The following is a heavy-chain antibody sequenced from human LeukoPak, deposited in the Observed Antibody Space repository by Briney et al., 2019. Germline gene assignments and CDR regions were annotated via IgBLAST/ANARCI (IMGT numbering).Heavy chain of an antibody. V-gene: IGHV1-69*04. Sequence: SVKVSCKASGGTSNSHAISWVRQAPGQGLEWMGRIIPNLGTTNRAQNFQDRVTRTADKSTNTAYMELTSLTSDDTAVYYCATTNDGGGYQWGDFFDFWGQGTLVTVSS. D-gene: IGHD3-22*01. CDR3: ATTNDGGGYQWGDFFDF. CDR2: IIPNLGTT. CDR1: GGTSNSHA. J-gene: IGHJ4*02.